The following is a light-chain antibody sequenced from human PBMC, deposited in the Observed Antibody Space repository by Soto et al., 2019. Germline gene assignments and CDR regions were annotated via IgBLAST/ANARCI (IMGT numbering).Light chain of an antibody. J-gene: IGKJ1*01. CDR3: QQSYTST. CDR2: GES. Sequence: DIQMTQSPSSLSASVGARVTITCRASQSISRYLNWYQQKPGKAPKLLIYGESSLQSGVPSRFSGRASGTDFTLTISSLQPEDFATYYCQQSYTSTFGQGTKVEIK. CDR1: QSISRY. V-gene: IGKV1-39*01.